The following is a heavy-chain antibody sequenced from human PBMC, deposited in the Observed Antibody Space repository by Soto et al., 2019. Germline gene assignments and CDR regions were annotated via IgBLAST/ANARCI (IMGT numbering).Heavy chain of an antibody. CDR3: ARHRDSGYSSSWYF. CDR1: GYSFTTYW. CDR2: IDPSDSYT. Sequence: GESLKSSCKGSGYSFTTYWISWVRQMPGKGLEWMGRIDPSDSYTNYSPSFQGHVTISADKSISTAYLQWSSLKASDTAMYYCARHRDSGYSSSWYFWGQGTMVTVSS. J-gene: IGHJ3*01. V-gene: IGHV5-10-1*01. D-gene: IGHD6-13*01.